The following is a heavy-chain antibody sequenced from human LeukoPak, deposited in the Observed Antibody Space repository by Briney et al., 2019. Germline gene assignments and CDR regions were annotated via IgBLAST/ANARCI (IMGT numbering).Heavy chain of an antibody. J-gene: IGHJ5*02. V-gene: IGHV4-34*01. CDR3: ASPVEMATT. CDR2: INHSGST. CDR1: GGSISSYY. D-gene: IGHD5-24*01. Sequence: PSETLSLTCTVSGGSISSYYWSWIRQPPGKGLEWIGEINHSGSTNYNPSLKSRVTISVDTSKNQFSLKLSSVTAADTAVYYCASPVEMATTWGQGTLVTVSS.